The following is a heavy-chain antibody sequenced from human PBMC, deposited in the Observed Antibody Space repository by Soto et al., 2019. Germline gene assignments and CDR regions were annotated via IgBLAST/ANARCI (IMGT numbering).Heavy chain of an antibody. Sequence: PSETLSLTCTVSGGSISSYYWSWIRQPPGKGLEWIGYIYYSGSTNYNPSLKSRVTISVDTSKNQFSLKLSSVTAADTAVYYCARDRMSSSGYGMDVWGQGTTVTVYS. CDR1: GGSISSYY. J-gene: IGHJ6*02. CDR3: ARDRMSSSGYGMDV. CDR2: IYYSGST. V-gene: IGHV4-59*01. D-gene: IGHD6-13*01.